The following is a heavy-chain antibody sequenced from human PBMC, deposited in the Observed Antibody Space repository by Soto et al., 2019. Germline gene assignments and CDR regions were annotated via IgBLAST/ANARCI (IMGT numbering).Heavy chain of an antibody. CDR1: GFTFSSYS. CDR2: ISSSSTI. Sequence: GGSLRLSCAASGFTFSSYSMNWVRQAPGKGLEWVSYISSSSTIYYADSVKGRFTISRDNAKNSLYLQMNSLRAEDTAVYYCARGKRGLGSAIAVIFDYWGQGTLVTVSS. D-gene: IGHD6-19*01. V-gene: IGHV3-48*01. J-gene: IGHJ4*02. CDR3: ARGKRGLGSAIAVIFDY.